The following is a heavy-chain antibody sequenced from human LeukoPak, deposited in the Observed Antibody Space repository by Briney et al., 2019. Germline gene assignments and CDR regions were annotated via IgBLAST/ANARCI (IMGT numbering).Heavy chain of an antibody. CDR1: GDSISSGSYY. CDR3: AREGRLRHGIAVAGTRGYWFDP. V-gene: IGHV4-39*07. J-gene: IGHJ5*02. Sequence: PSQTLSLTCSVSGDSISSGSYYWSWIRQPPWKGLEWIGSIYYSGSTYYNPSLKSRVTISVDTSKNQFSLKLSSVTAADTAVYYCAREGRLRHGIAVAGTRGYWFDPWGQGTLVTVSS. D-gene: IGHD6-19*01. CDR2: IYYSGST.